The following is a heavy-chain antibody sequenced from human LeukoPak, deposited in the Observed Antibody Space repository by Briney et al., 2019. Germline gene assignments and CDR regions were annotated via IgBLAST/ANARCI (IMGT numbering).Heavy chain of an antibody. CDR3: ARSDYHNSGSHTVFDAFDI. V-gene: IGHV4-59*01. Sequence: SETLSLTCTVSGGSISRYYWSWIRRPPGKGLEWIGYIDDSGNTNYNPSLKSQVTISVDRSKNQFSLKLSFVTAADTAMYYCARSDYHNSGSHTVFDAFDIWGQGTRVTVSS. J-gene: IGHJ3*02. CDR1: GGSISRYY. CDR2: IDDSGNT. D-gene: IGHD3-10*01.